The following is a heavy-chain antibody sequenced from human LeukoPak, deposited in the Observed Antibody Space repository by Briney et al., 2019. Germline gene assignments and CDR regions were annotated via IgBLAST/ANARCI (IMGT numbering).Heavy chain of an antibody. V-gene: IGHV3-23*01. CDR1: GFTFSSYA. CDR3: AKSHLQIAAANFDY. J-gene: IGHJ4*02. D-gene: IGHD6-13*01. Sequence: PGGSLRLSCAASGFTFSSYAMSWVRQAPGKGLEWVSAVSGSGGSTYYAHSVKGRFTISRDNSKNTLYLQMNSLKAEDTAVYYYAKSHLQIAAANFDYWGQGTLVTVSS. CDR2: VSGSGGST.